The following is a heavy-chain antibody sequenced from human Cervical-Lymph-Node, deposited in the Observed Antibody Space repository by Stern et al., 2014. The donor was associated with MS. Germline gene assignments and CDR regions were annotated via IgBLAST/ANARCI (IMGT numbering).Heavy chain of an antibody. Sequence: QVQLQESGPGLVKPSETLSLTCTVSGGSISSRSYHWGWIRQSPGKGLEWIGTFYYSGTSYYNPFLKSRVTFSADNSKNKLPLKLTSGTATDTAVYYCARLYDYVWGSSRPQRLAFGVWGQGTMVTVAS. V-gene: IGHV4-39*01. J-gene: IGHJ3*01. CDR1: GGSISSRSYH. CDR2: FYYSGTS. CDR3: ARLYDYVWGSSRPQRLAFGV. D-gene: IGHD3-16*02.